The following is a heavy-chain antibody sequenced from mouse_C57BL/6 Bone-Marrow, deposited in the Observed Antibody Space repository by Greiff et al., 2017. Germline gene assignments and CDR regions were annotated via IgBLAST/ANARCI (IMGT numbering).Heavy chain of an antibody. V-gene: IGHV6-6*01. CDR1: GFTFSDAW. CDR2: IRNKANNHET. CDR3: TPGGYCPFAY. D-gene: IGHD2-3*01. Sequence: EVQLMESGGGLVQPGGSMKLSCAASGFTFSDAWMDWVRQSPEKGLEWVAEIRNKANNHETYYAESVKGRFTISRDDSTSSVYLQMNSLRAEDTGIYCCTPGGYCPFAYWGQGTLVTVSA. J-gene: IGHJ3*01.